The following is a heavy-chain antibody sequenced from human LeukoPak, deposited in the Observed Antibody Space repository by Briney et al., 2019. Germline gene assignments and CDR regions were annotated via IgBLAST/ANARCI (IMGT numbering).Heavy chain of an antibody. J-gene: IGHJ6*03. CDR3: ARNGIDSSGYYSYYMDV. CDR1: GFTFSTYI. V-gene: IGHV3-21*01. CDR2: IGTSTSYI. D-gene: IGHD3-22*01. Sequence: GGSLRLSCAASGFTFSTYIMNWVRQTPGKGLEWVSSIGTSTSYIYYADSVKGRFAISRDNAKNSLYLEMNSLRAEDTAVYYCARNGIDSSGYYSYYMDVWGKGTTVTVSS.